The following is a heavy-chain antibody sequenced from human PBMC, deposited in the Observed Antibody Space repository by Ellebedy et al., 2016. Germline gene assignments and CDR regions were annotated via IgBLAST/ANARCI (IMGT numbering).Heavy chain of an antibody. CDR3: ARAELWCDY. V-gene: IGHV4-61*01. D-gene: IGHD5-18*01. J-gene: IGHJ4*02. CDR2: IYYSGST. Sequence: GSLRLXCTVSGGSVSSGSYYWSWIRQPPGKGLEWIGYIYYSGSTNYNPSLKSRVTISVDTSKNQFSLKLSSVTAADTAVYYCARAELWCDYWGQGTLVTVSS. CDR1: GGSVSSGSYY.